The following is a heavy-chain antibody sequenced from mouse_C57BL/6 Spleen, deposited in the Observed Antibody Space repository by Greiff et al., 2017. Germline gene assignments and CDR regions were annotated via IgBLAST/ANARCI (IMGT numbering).Heavy chain of an antibody. D-gene: IGHD2-5*01. J-gene: IGHJ3*01. CDR1: GYSITSGYY. Sequence: EVKLQESGPGLVKPSQSLSLTCSVTGYSITSGYYWNWIRQFPGNKLEWMGYISYDGSNNYNPSLKNRISITRDTSKNQFFLKLNSVTTEDTATYYCARGGSNAFAYWGQGTLVTGSA. V-gene: IGHV3-6*01. CDR3: ARGGSNAFAY. CDR2: ISYDGSN.